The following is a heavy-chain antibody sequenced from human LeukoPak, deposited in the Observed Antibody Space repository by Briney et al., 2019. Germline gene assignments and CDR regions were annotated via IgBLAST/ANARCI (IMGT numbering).Heavy chain of an antibody. J-gene: IGHJ4*02. D-gene: IGHD3-10*01. CDR2: ISGSGGST. V-gene: IGHV3-23*01. CDR1: GFTFSSYV. CDR3: AKLNYGQFDY. Sequence: GGSLRLSCAVSGFTFSSYVVSWVRQAPGKGLEWVSAISGSGGSTYYADSVKGRFTISRDDSKNTLYLQINSLRAEDTAVYYCAKLNYGQFDYWGQGTLVTVSS.